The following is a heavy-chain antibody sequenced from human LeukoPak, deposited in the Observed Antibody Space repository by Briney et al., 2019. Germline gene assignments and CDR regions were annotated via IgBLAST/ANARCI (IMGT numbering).Heavy chain of an antibody. CDR1: GFTFSSYS. D-gene: IGHD2-2*02. Sequence: KPGGSLRLSCAASGFTFSSYSMNWVRQAPGKGLEWVSSISSSSSYIYYADSVKGRFTISRDNAKNSLYLQMNSLRAEDTAVYYCARDGYCNSTSCYNAFDIWGQGTMVTVSS. CDR3: ARDGYCNSTSCYNAFDI. V-gene: IGHV3-21*01. CDR2: ISSSSSYI. J-gene: IGHJ3*02.